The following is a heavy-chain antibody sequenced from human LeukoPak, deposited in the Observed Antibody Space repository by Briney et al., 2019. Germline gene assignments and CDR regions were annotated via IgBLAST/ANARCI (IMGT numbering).Heavy chain of an antibody. Sequence: PSETLSLTCTVSGGSISSYYWSWIRQPPGKGLEWIGYIYYSGSTNYNPSLKSRVTISVDTSKNRFSLKLSSVTAADTAVYYCARLSPFSSAPFDYWGQGTLVTVSS. CDR2: IYYSGST. CDR3: ARLSPFSSAPFDY. CDR1: GGSISSYY. D-gene: IGHD5/OR15-5a*01. J-gene: IGHJ4*02. V-gene: IGHV4-59*08.